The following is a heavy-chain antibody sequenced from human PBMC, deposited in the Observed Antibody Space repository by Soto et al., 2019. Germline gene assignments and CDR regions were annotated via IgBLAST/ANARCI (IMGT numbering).Heavy chain of an antibody. CDR3: ARVTRRYSGYYPTDV. CDR2: ISSSGSTK. D-gene: IGHD5-12*01. J-gene: IGHJ6*02. V-gene: IGHV3-48*03. CDR1: GFTFSSFE. Sequence: PGGSLRLSCAASGFTFSSFEMNWVRQAPDKGLEWASYISSSGSTKYYSDSVKGRFAISRDNAKNSLWLPMSSLRAEDTAVYYCARVTRRYSGYYPTDVRGQRTTVTVS.